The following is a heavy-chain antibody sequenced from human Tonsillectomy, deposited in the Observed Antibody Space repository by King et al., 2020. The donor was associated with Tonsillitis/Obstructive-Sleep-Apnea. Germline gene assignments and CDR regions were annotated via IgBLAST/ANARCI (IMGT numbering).Heavy chain of an antibody. V-gene: IGHV1-46*01. CDR3: ARVEGYCSGGSCYWGGSYFDY. J-gene: IGHJ4*02. D-gene: IGHD2-15*01. CDR1: GYTFTTYY. Sequence: VQLVQSGAEVKKPGASVKVSCKTSGYTFTTYYMHWVRQAPGQGLEWMGIINPSGGSTSYAQKFQGRVTMTRDTSTSTVCMELSSLRSEDTAVYYCARVEGYCSGGSCYWGGSYFDYWGQGTLVTVSS. CDR2: INPSGGST.